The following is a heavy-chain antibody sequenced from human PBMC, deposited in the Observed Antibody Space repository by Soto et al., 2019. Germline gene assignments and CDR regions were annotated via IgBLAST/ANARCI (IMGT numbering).Heavy chain of an antibody. V-gene: IGHV3-9*01. CDR1: GFTFDDYA. CDR2: ISWNSGGI. D-gene: IGHD3-10*01. J-gene: IGHJ6*02. CDR3: AKDLRDPWFGELFYYGMDV. Sequence: EVQLVESGGNLVQPGRSLRLSCVASGFTFDDYAMHWVRQVPGKGLEWVSGISWNSGGIGYADSVKGRFTISRDNAKNSLYLQMNSLRAEDTALYYCAKDLRDPWFGELFYYGMDVWGQGTTVTVPS.